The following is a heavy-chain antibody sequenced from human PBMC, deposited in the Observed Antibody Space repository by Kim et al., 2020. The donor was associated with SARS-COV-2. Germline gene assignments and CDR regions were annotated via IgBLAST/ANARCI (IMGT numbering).Heavy chain of an antibody. CDR3: TKAQTLGNGWYVFEG. D-gene: IGHD6-19*01. V-gene: IGHV3-23*01. J-gene: IGHJ1*01. CDR2: DPSGGGRI. CDR1: GFTVNNFA. Sequence: GGSLRLSCAASGFTVNNFAMSWVRQAPGKGLEWVSTDPSGGGRIFYADSVKGRFTISRDNSKNTLFLQMNSVRAEDTAVYYCTKAQTLGNGWYVFEGWGPGTLVTVSS.